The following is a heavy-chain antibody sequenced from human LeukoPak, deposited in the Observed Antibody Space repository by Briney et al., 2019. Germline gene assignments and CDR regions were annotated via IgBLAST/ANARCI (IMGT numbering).Heavy chain of an antibody. V-gene: IGHV4-34*01. CDR2: INHSGST. CDR1: GGSFSGYY. J-gene: IGHJ4*02. CDR3: ARGRYLTTGGGAAAGFLDY. D-gene: IGHD6-13*01. Sequence: SETLSLTCGVSGGSFSGYYWNWVRQPPGKGLEWIGEINHSGSTNYNPSLKSRVTISVDTSQKQFSLRLSSVTAADTAVYYCARGRYLTTGGGAAAGFLDYWGQGTLVTVSS.